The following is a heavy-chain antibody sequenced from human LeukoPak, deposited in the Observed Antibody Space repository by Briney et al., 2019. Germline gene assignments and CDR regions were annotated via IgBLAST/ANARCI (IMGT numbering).Heavy chain of an antibody. Sequence: SETLSLTCTASGYSISSGYYWGWVRQPPGKGLEWIGGIYHSGSTYYNPSLKSRVTISVDTSKNQFFLKLRSVTAADTAVYYCARGQARLSWFDPWGQGTLVTVSS. V-gene: IGHV4-38-2*02. CDR2: IYHSGST. D-gene: IGHD6-19*01. J-gene: IGHJ5*02. CDR1: GYSISSGYY. CDR3: ARGQARLSWFDP.